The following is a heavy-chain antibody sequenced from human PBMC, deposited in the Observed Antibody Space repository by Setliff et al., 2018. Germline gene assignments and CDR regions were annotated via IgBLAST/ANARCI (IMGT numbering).Heavy chain of an antibody. J-gene: IGHJ4*02. Sequence: PGGSLRLSCAASGFTFSSYAMHWVRQAPGKGLEWVAVIAFDGINIYYADSVKGRFTISSDNSKNMLYLQMNSLRPEDTAVYYCARDISPYYGSGSYPYNFDYWGQGTLVTVSS. V-gene: IGHV3-30*01. CDR1: GFTFSSYA. CDR2: IAFDGINI. D-gene: IGHD3-10*01. CDR3: ARDISPYYGSGSYPYNFDY.